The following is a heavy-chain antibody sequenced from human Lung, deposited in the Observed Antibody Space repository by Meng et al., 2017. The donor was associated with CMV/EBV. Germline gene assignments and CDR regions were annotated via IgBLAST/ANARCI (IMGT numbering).Heavy chain of an antibody. V-gene: IGHV4-4*01. CDR2: IHHSGRT. CDR3: AREYCSATSCYLVASGGMDV. D-gene: IGHD2-2*01. J-gene: IGHJ6*02. CDR1: GGFISSSSW. Sequence: GSLRLXCAVSGGFISSSSWWSWVRQPPGKGLEWIGEIHHSGRTKYNPSLKSRVIISVDKSKNQFTLNLSSVTAADTAVYFCAREYCSATSCYLVASGGMDVWGQGTXVTVSS.